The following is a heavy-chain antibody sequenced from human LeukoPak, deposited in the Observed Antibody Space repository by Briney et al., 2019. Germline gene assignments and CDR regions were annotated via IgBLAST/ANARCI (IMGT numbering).Heavy chain of an antibody. V-gene: IGHV3-21*01. CDR2: ISSSSSYI. D-gene: IGHD2-15*01. CDR3: ARVYCSGGSCYSNYYGMDV. J-gene: IGHJ6*02. Sequence: GGSLRLSCAASGFTFTSYSMNWVRQAPGKGLEWVSSISSSSSYIYYADSVKGRFTISRDNAKNSLYLQMNSLRAEDTAVYYCARVYCSGGSCYSNYYGMDVWGQGTTVTVSS. CDR1: GFTFTSYS.